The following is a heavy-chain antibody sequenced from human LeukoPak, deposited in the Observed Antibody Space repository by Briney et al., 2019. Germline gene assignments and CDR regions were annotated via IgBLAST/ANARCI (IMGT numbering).Heavy chain of an antibody. CDR2: INHSGST. CDR3: ARGLTTVTTFNWFDP. CDR1: GGSFSGYF. Sequence: SSETLSLTCAVYGGSFSGYFWSWIRQPSGKGLEWIGEINHSGSTNYNPSLKGRVTISVDTSKNQFSLKLSSVTAADTAVYSCARGLTTVTTFNWFDPWGQGTLVAVSS. D-gene: IGHD4-17*01. V-gene: IGHV4-34*01. J-gene: IGHJ5*02.